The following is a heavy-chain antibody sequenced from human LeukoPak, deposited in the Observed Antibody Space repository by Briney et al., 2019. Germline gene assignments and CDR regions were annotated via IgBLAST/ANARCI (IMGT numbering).Heavy chain of an antibody. CDR1: GFTFSSYW. CDR2: INSDGSST. D-gene: IGHD6-25*01. J-gene: IGHJ3*01. Sequence: GGSLRLSCAASGFTFSSYWMYWVRQAPGKGLVWVSRINSDGSSTIYADSVKGRFTISRDNAKNTLYLQMNSLRAEDTAVYYRARVVSNGFDLWGQGTMVTVSS. CDR3: ARVVSNGFDL. V-gene: IGHV3-74*01.